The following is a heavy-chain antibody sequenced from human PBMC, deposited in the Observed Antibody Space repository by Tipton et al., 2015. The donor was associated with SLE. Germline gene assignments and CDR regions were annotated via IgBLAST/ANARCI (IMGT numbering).Heavy chain of an antibody. J-gene: IGHJ5*02. CDR1: GFTFRFYG. CDR3: VRDAVGWFDT. Sequence: GSLRLSCAASGFTFRFYGMNWVRQAPGKGLEWVSVSYSDGPTYYADSVKGRFTVSRDDSKNTLYLQMSSLRGGDTALYYCVRDAVGWFDTWGQGTLVTVSP. CDR2: SYSDGPT. V-gene: IGHV3-23*03. D-gene: IGHD2-15*01.